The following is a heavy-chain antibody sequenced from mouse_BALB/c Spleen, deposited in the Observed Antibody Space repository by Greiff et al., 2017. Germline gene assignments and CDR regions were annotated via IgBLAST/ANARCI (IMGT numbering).Heavy chain of an antibody. D-gene: IGHD1-1*02. Sequence: VKLQESGAELAKPGASVKMSCKASGYTFTSYWMHWVKQRPGQGLEWIGYINPSTGYTEYNQKFKDKATLTADKSSSTAYMQLSSLTSEDSAVYYCARVGVVTNLYYYAMDYWGQGTSVTVSS. CDR3: ARVGVVTNLYYYAMDY. CDR2: INPSTGYT. V-gene: IGHV1-7*01. J-gene: IGHJ4*01. CDR1: GYTFTSYW.